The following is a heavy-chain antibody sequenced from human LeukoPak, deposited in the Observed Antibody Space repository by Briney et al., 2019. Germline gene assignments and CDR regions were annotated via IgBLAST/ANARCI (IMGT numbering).Heavy chain of an antibody. CDR1: GFTFSSYA. CDR2: ISYDGSNK. CDR3: ARPEGDYLDAFDI. V-gene: IGHV3-30-3*01. J-gene: IGHJ3*02. D-gene: IGHD4-17*01. Sequence: GGSLRLSCAASGFTFSSYAMHWVRQAPGKGLEWVAVISYDGSNKYYADSVKGRFTISRDNSKNTLYLQMNSLRAEDTAVYYCARPEGDYLDAFDIWGQGTMVTVSS.